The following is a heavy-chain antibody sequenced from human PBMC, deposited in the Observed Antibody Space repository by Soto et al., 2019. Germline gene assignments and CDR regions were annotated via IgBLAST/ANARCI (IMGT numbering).Heavy chain of an antibody. CDR1: GGSISSSSYY. CDR2: IYYSGST. D-gene: IGHD3-10*01. J-gene: IGHJ6*02. Sequence: SETLSLTCTVSGGSISSSSYYWSWIRQPPGKGLEWIGYIYYSGSTNYNPSLKSRVTISVDTSKNQFSLKLSSVTAADTAVYYCARDSLLWFGDRSNYYYYYGMDVWGQGTTVTVSS. CDR3: ARDSLLWFGDRSNYYYYYGMDV. V-gene: IGHV4-61*01.